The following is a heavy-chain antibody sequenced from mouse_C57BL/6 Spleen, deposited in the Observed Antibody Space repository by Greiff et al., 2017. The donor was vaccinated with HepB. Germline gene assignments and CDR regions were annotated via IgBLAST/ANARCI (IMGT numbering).Heavy chain of an antibody. CDR2: ISDGGSYT. D-gene: IGHD1-1*01. Sequence: EVQVVDSGGGLVKPGGSLKLSCAASGFTFSSYAMSWVRQTPEKRLEWVATISDGGSYTYYPDNVKGRFTISRDNAKNNLYLQMSHLKSEDTAMYYCARGDHYGSSYDYAMDYWGQGTSVTVSS. J-gene: IGHJ4*01. CDR3: ARGDHYGSSYDYAMDY. V-gene: IGHV5-4*01. CDR1: GFTFSSYA.